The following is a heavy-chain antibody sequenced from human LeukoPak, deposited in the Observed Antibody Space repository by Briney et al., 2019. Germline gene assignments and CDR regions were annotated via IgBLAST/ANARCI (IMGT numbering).Heavy chain of an antibody. CDR2: IYPGDSDT. Sequence: GESLKISCKGSGYSFTTYWIGWVRQMPGKGLEWMGIIYPGDSDTRYSPSFQGQVTISADRSISTAYLQWSGLKASDTAMYYCARRGHSSSWYSDYWGQGTLVTVSS. J-gene: IGHJ4*02. CDR1: GYSFTTYW. D-gene: IGHD6-13*01. V-gene: IGHV5-51*01. CDR3: ARRGHSSSWYSDY.